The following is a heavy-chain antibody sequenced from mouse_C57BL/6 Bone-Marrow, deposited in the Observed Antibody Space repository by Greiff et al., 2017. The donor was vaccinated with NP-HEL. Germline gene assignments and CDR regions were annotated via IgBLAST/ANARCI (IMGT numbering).Heavy chain of an antibody. CDR2: IDPENGDT. CDR1: GFNIKDDY. CDR3: TRGDGYDWFAY. D-gene: IGHD2-2*01. Sequence: EVKLMESGAELVRPGASVKLSCTASGFNIKDDYMHWVKQRPEQGLEWIGWIDPENGDTEYASKFQGKATITADTSSNTAYLQLSSLTSEDTAVYYCTRGDGYDWFAYWGQGTLVTVSA. V-gene: IGHV14-4*01. J-gene: IGHJ3*01.